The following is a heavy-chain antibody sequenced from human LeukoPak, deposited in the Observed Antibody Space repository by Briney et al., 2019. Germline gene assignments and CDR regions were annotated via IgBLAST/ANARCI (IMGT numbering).Heavy chain of an antibody. CDR3: ARQGELAIEY. J-gene: IGHJ4*02. CDR2: IYNTGRT. V-gene: IGHV4-59*08. D-gene: IGHD1-26*01. CDR1: GGSITNDY. Sequence: SETLSLTCSVSGGSITNDYWSWIRQSPGKGLEWIGVIYNTGRTNYNPPLQRPVTRSISMSKNLFSIQLSSVTAADTAVYYCARQGELAIEYCGQGTLVTVSS.